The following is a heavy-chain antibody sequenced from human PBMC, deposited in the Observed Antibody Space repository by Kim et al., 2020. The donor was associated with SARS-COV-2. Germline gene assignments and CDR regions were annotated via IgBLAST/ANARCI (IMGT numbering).Heavy chain of an antibody. V-gene: IGHV1-3*01. CDR1: GYTFTSYA. CDR2: INAANGKT. D-gene: IGHD4-17*01. Sequence: ASVNVSCKTSGYTFTSYAMYWVRQAPGHRLEWMGWINAANGKTKYSQKLQGRVTITRDTSASTAYMEMSSLRSEDTAAYYCARAADYGGNSLRDAFDIWGQGTMVTVSS. CDR3: ARAADYGGNSLRDAFDI. J-gene: IGHJ3*02.